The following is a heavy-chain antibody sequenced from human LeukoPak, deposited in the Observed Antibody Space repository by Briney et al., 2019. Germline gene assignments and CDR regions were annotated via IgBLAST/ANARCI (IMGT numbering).Heavy chain of an antibody. CDR2: IRYDGSNK. Sequence: GGSLRLSCAASGFTFSSYGMHWVSQAPGKGLEWVAFIRYDGSNKYYADSVKGRFTISRDNSKNTLYLQMNSLRAEDTAVYYCAKGVVGKGTDDAFDIWGQGTMVTVSS. D-gene: IGHD1-1*01. CDR3: AKGVVGKGTDDAFDI. J-gene: IGHJ3*02. CDR1: GFTFSSYG. V-gene: IGHV3-30*02.